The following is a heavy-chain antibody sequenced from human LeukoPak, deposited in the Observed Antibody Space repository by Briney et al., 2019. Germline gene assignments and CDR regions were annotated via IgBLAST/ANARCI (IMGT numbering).Heavy chain of an antibody. CDR3: AVGATKVRYFDY. CDR1: GYTFTSYY. J-gene: IGHJ4*02. Sequence: GASVKVSCKASGYTFTSYYMHWVRQAPGQGLEWMGGIIPIFGTANYAQKFQGRVTITADESTSTAYMELSSLRSEDTAVYYCAVGATKVRYFDYWGQGTLVTVSS. CDR2: IIPIFGTA. V-gene: IGHV1-69*13. D-gene: IGHD1-26*01.